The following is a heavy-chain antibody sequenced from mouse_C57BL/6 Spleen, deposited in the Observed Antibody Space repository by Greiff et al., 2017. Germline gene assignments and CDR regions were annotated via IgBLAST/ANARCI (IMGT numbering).Heavy chain of an antibody. Sequence: EVKLVESGGGLVKPGGSLKLSCAASGFTFSDYGMHWVRQAPEKGLEWVAYISSGSSTIYYADNVKGRFTISRDKSKHTLFLQMTSLRSEDTAMYYCARGKGYFSFAYWGQGTLVTVSA. CDR3: ARGKGYFSFAY. CDR2: ISSGSSTI. CDR1: GFTFSDYG. D-gene: IGHD2-3*01. V-gene: IGHV5-17*01. J-gene: IGHJ3*01.